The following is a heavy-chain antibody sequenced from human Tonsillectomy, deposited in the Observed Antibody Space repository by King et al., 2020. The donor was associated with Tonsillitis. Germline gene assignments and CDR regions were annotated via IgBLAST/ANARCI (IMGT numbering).Heavy chain of an antibody. CDR3: AGGTAAVAVTGGAFDI. Sequence: VQLVESVGGLVQPGGSLRLSCAASGFTVNSNYMSWVRQAPGKGLEWVSVIYSGGSTYYGDSVKGNFTISRDNSKNTLYLQMNSLSAEETAVYYCAGGTAAVAVTGGAFDIWGQGTMVTVSS. D-gene: IGHD6-19*01. V-gene: IGHV3-66*01. CDR1: GFTVNSNY. J-gene: IGHJ3*02. CDR2: IYSGGST.